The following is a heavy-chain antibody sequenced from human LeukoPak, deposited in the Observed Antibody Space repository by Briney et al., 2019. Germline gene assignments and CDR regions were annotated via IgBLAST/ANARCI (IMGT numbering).Heavy chain of an antibody. D-gene: IGHD1-26*01. CDR3: AKDMAVGATGPFDY. J-gene: IGHJ4*02. Sequence: PGRSLRLSCAASGFTFDDYAMHWVRQAPGKGLEWVSGISWNSGSIGYADSVKGRFTISRDNAKNSLYLQMNSLRAEDTALYYCAKDMAVGATGPFDYWGQGTLVTVSS. V-gene: IGHV3-9*01. CDR1: GFTFDDYA. CDR2: ISWNSGSI.